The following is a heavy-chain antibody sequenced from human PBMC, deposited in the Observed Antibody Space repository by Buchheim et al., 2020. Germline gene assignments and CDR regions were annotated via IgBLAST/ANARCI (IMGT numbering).Heavy chain of an antibody. J-gene: IGHJ4*02. D-gene: IGHD3-22*01. CDR3: AREPWADYYDSSGYSYYFDY. CDR1: GFTFSSYW. V-gene: IGHV3-7*01. Sequence: EVQLVESGGGLVQPGGSLRLSCAASGFTFSSYWMSWVRQAPGKGLEWVANIKQDGSEKYYVDSVKGRFTIFRDNAKNSLHLQMNSLRAEDTAVYYCAREPWADYYDSSGYSYYFDYWGQGTL. CDR2: IKQDGSEK.